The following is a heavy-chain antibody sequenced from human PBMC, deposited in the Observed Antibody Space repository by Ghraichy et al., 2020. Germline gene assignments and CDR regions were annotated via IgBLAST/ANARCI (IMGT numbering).Heavy chain of an antibody. CDR2: ISDHHGTDK. J-gene: IGHJ4*02. CDR3: GRELSCGSADS. V-gene: IGHV3-30-3*01. CDR1: GFTFSSYY. D-gene: IGHD1-26*01. Sequence: GGSLRLSCAASGFTFSSYYMHWVRQAPGKGLEWVTLISDHHGTDKFYADSVRGRSTIARDNSKNTLYLEMNSLRAEDTAVYYCGRELSCGSADSWGQGTLVTVFS.